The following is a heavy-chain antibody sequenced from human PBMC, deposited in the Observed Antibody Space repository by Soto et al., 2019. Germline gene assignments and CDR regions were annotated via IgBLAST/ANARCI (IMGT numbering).Heavy chain of an antibody. J-gene: IGHJ4*02. D-gene: IGHD2-2*01. V-gene: IGHV4-31*03. Sequence: QVQLQESGPGLVKPSQTLSLTGTFSGGSISSGGYYWSWIRQHPGKGLGGIGYIYYSGSTYYNPSLKSRVTISVDTSKNQFSLKLSSVTAADTAVYYCARVSIVVVPAAIRLFDYWGQGTLVTVSS. CDR1: GGSISSGGYY. CDR3: ARVSIVVVPAAIRLFDY. CDR2: IYYSGST.